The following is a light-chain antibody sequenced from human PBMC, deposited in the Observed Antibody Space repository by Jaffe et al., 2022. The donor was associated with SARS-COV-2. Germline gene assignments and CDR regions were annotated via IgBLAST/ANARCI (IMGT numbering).Light chain of an antibody. J-gene: IGKJ2*01. CDR2: GAS. Sequence: EIVLTQSPGTLSLSPGERATLSCRASQSVSSTYLAWYQQKPGQAPRLLIYGASSRATGIPDRFSGSGSGTDFTLTVNRLEPEDFAVYYCQQCDSSPYTFGQGTKLEIK. V-gene: IGKV3-20*01. CDR3: QQCDSSPYT. CDR1: QSVSSTY.